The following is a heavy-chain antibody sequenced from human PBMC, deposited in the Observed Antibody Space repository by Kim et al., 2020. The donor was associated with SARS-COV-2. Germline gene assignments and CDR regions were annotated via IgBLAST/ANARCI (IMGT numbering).Heavy chain of an antibody. J-gene: IGHJ3*01. D-gene: IGHD3-22*01. CDR1: GFSFSGFA. Sequence: GGSLRLSCATSGFSFSGFAIHWVRQAPGKGLEWVAFISEDGDTEYYTDSVKGRFTISRDNSKNTLYLQMNSLRADDTAMYYCARDKAYYDTTGYWSPGTMVTVSS. V-gene: IGHV3-30-3*01. CDR2: ISEDGDTE. CDR3: ARDKAYYDTTGY.